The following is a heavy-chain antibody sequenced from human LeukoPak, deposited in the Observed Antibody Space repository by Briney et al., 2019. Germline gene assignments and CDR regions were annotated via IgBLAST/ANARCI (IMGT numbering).Heavy chain of an antibody. J-gene: IGHJ4*02. CDR3: AKGDIAARPAVGY. CDR2: ISGSGGTT. V-gene: IGHV3-23*01. Sequence: PGGSLRLSCAASGFTFSSYDMNWVRQAPGKGLEWVSAISGSGGTTYYADSVKGRFTISRDNSKNTLYLQMNSLRAEDTAVYYCAKGDIAARPAVGYWGQGTLVTVSS. CDR1: GFTFSSYD. D-gene: IGHD6-6*01.